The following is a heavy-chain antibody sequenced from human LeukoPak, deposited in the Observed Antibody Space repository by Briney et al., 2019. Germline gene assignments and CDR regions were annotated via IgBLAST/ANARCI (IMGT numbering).Heavy chain of an antibody. J-gene: IGHJ4*02. CDR2: ISGDGGST. CDR1: GFTFDDYA. Sequence: GGSLRLSCAASGFTFDDYAMHWVRQAPGKGLERVSLISGDGGSTYYADSVKGRFTISRDNSKNSLYLQMNSLRTEDTALYYCAKDHDYYDSSGSFDYWGQGTLVTVSS. D-gene: IGHD3-22*01. V-gene: IGHV3-43*02. CDR3: AKDHDYYDSSGSFDY.